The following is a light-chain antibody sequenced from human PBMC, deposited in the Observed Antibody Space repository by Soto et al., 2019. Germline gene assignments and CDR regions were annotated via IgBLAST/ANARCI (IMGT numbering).Light chain of an antibody. CDR2: WAS. CDR3: QQYYSTPLT. J-gene: IGKJ4*01. Sequence: DIVMTQSPDSLAVSLGERATINFKSSQSVLYSSNNKNYLAWYQQKPGQPPKLLIYWASTRESGVPDRFSGSGSGTDFTLTISSLQAEDVAVYYCQQYYSTPLTFGGGTKVDI. V-gene: IGKV4-1*01. CDR1: QSVLYSSNNKNY.